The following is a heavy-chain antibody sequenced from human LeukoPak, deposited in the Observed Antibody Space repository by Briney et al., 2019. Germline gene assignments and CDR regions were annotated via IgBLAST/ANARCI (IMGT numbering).Heavy chain of an antibody. J-gene: IGHJ6*03. Sequence: GGSLRLSCAASGFTFSSYWMHWVRQAPGKGLVWVSHISSDGRSTSYADSVKGRFTISRDNAKNTLYLQMNSLRAEDTAVYYCAYSTYYYYYMDVWGKGTTVTVSS. D-gene: IGHD5/OR15-5a*01. CDR1: GFTFSSYW. CDR2: ISSDGRST. CDR3: AYSTYYYYYMDV. V-gene: IGHV3-74*01.